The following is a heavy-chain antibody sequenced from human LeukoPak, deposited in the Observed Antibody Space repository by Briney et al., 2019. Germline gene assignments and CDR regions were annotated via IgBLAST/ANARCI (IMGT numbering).Heavy chain of an antibody. J-gene: IGHJ4*02. CDR2: INPNSGGT. Sequence: ASVKVSSKASGYTFTGYYMHWVRQAPGQGLEWMGWINPNSGGTNYAQKFQGRVTMTRDTSISTAYMELSRLRSDDTAVYYCATNYYDSSGYLFDYWGQGTLVTVSS. D-gene: IGHD3-22*01. V-gene: IGHV1-2*02. CDR1: GYTFTGYY. CDR3: ATNYYDSSGYLFDY.